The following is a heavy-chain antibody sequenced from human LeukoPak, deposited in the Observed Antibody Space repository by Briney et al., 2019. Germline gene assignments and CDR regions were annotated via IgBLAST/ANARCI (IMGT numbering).Heavy chain of an antibody. Sequence: SVKVSCKASGGTFSSYAISWVRQAPGQGLEWMGGIIPIFGTANYAQKFQGRVTITADESTSTAYMELSSLRSEDTAVYYCARGNCGSGSCSHFSYWGQGTLVTVSS. D-gene: IGHD3-10*01. V-gene: IGHV1-69*01. J-gene: IGHJ4*02. CDR3: ARGNCGSGSCSHFSY. CDR1: GGTFSSYA. CDR2: IIPIFGTA.